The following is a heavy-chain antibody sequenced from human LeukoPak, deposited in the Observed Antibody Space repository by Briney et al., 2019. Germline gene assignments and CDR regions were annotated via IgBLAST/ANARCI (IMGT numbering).Heavy chain of an antibody. CDR3: ARLVSYCSGGSCLDAFDI. CDR2: IYYSGST. J-gene: IGHJ3*02. CDR1: GGSISSSSYY. D-gene: IGHD2-15*01. V-gene: IGHV4-39*01. Sequence: PSETLSLTCTVSGGSISSSSYYWGWIRQPPGKGLEWIGSIYYSGSTYYNPSLKGRVTISVDTSKNQFSLKLSSVTAADTAVYYCARLVSYCSGGSCLDAFDIWGQGTMVTVSS.